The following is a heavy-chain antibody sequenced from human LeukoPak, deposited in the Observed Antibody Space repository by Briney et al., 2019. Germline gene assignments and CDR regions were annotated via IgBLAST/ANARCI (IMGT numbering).Heavy chain of an antibody. CDR3: ARDVDGYNFYYFDH. D-gene: IGHD5-24*01. CDR2: IYYSWCT. CDR1: GGSLSSYY. J-gene: IGHJ4*02. V-gene: IGHV4-59*01. Sequence: SETLSLICTVSGGSLSSYYWSWIRQPPGKGLEGMGYIYYSWCTNYNPSLKSRGTISVDTSKNQFSLKLSSVTAAVKAGYYCARDVDGYNFYYFDHWGQGTLVTVSS.